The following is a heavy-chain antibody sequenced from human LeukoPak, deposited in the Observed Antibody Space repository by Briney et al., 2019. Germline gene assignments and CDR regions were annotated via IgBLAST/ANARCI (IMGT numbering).Heavy chain of an antibody. J-gene: IGHJ4*02. D-gene: IGHD3-22*01. CDR3: ARVRLDYYDSSGYYFDY. CDR1: GGSISSGGYY. V-gene: IGHV4-31*03. Sequence: PSETLSLTCTVSGGSISSGGYYWSWIRQHPGKGLEWIGYIYYSGSTYYNPSLKSRVTMSVDTSKNQFSLKLSSVTAADTAVYYCARVRLDYYDSSGYYFDYWGQGTLVTVSS. CDR2: IYYSGST.